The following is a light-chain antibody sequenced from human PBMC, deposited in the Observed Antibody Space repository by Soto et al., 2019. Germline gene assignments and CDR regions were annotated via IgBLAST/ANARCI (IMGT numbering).Light chain of an antibody. CDR1: QTVNIN. CDR2: GAS. CDR3: QQYHDWPPLT. Sequence: EIVMTQSPVTLSVSPGERVTLSCRASQTVNINLAWYKQRPGQASRVLVYGASNRASGIPDRFSCSGSETDFTLTYCSAEPDYFAVYCCQQYHDWPPLTFGGGRMVEIK. V-gene: IGKV3D-15*01. J-gene: IGKJ4*02.